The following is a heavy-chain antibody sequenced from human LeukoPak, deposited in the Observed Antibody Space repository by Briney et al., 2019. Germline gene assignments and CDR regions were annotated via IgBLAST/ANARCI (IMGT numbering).Heavy chain of an antibody. CDR2: MSGSGGST. V-gene: IGHV3-23*01. J-gene: IGHJ5*02. CDR1: GFTFSSYA. D-gene: IGHD3-10*01. Sequence: GGSLRLSCAASGFTFSSYAMSWVRQAPGKGLEWVSAMSGSGGSTYYADSVKGRFTISRDNSKNTLYLQMNSLRAEDTAVYYCAKAQDPTYYYGSGSPLDWFDPWGQGTLVTVSS. CDR3: AKAQDPTYYYGSGSPLDWFDP.